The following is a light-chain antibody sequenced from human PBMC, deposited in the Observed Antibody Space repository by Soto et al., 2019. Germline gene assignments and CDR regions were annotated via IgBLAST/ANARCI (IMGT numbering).Light chain of an antibody. V-gene: IGLV2-8*01. CDR1: SSDVGGYNY. CDR3: CSYAGSNTYV. J-gene: IGLJ1*01. CDR2: GVT. Sequence: QSALTQPPSASGSPGQSVAISCTGTSSDVGGYNYVSWYQHHPGKAPKLMIYGVTERPSGVPDRFSGSKSGNTASLTVSGLQAEDEADYYCCSYAGSNTYVFGTGTKVTVL.